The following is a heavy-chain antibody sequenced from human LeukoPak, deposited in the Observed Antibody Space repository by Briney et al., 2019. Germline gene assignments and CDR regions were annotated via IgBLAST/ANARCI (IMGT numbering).Heavy chain of an antibody. CDR3: ARENVPGYFDY. V-gene: IGHV3-30*04. CDR1: GFTFHTYT. CDR2: ISYDGSNK. J-gene: IGHJ4*02. D-gene: IGHD3-10*01. Sequence: GGSLRLSCAASGFTFHTYTMNWVRQAPGKGLEWVAVISYDGSNKYYADSVKGRFTISRDNSKNTLYLQMNSLRAEDTAVYYCARENVPGYFDYWGQGTLVTVSS.